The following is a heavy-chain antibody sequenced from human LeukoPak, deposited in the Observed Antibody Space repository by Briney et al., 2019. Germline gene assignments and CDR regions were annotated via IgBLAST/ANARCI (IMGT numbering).Heavy chain of an antibody. J-gene: IGHJ4*02. CDR3: ARHGNDFGYYFDY. CDR2: IYYSGST. CDR1: GGSISRYY. V-gene: IGHV4-59*08. Sequence: PSETLSLTCTVSGGSISRYYWSWLRLPPGKGLEGIGYIYYSGSTNYNPSLKSRVTISVDTSKNQFSLELSSVTAADTAVYYCARHGNDFGYYFDYWGQGTLVAVSS. D-gene: IGHD1-1*01.